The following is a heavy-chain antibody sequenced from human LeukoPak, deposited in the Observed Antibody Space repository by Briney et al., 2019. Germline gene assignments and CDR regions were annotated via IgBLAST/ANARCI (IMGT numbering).Heavy chain of an antibody. J-gene: IGHJ4*02. V-gene: IGHV4-4*02. CDR1: GGSISSSNW. Sequence: SGTLSLTCAVSGGSISSSNWWSWVRQPPGKGLEWIGEIYHSGSTNYNPSLKSRVTISVDKSKNQFSLKLSSVTAADTAVYYCTAYDSSGSISDYWGQGTLVTVSS. D-gene: IGHD3-22*01. CDR3: TAYDSSGSISDY. CDR2: IYHSGST.